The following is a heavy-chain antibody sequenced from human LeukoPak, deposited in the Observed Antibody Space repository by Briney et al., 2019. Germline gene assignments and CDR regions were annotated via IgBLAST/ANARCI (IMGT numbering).Heavy chain of an antibody. Sequence: SVKVSCKASGGTFSSYAISWVRQAAGQGLEWMGRIIPILGIANYAQKFQGRVTITADKSTSTAYMELSSLRSEDTAVYYCAREIVVVTAIRHESYYYGMDVWGQGTTVTVSS. CDR2: IIPILGIA. CDR1: GGTFSSYA. J-gene: IGHJ6*02. CDR3: AREIVVVTAIRHESYYYGMDV. V-gene: IGHV1-69*04. D-gene: IGHD2-21*02.